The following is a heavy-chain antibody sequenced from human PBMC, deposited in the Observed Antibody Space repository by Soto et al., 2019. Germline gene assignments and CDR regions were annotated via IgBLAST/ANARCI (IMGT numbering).Heavy chain of an antibody. J-gene: IGHJ6*02. D-gene: IGHD2-21*01. CDR2: ISGSGGST. CDR3: AKDPDSDYYYYGMDV. CDR1: GFTFSSYA. Sequence: GGSLRLSCAASGFTFSSYAMSWVRQAPGKGLEWVSAISGSGGSTYYADSVKGRFTISRDNSKNTLYLQMNSLRAEDTAVYYCAKDPDSDYYYYGMDVWGQGTTVTVSS. V-gene: IGHV3-23*01.